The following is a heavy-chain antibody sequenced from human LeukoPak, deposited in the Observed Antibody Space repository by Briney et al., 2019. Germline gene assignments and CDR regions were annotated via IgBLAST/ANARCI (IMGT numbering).Heavy chain of an antibody. J-gene: IGHJ5*02. CDR2: TYYRSKWYN. D-gene: IGHD6-13*01. CDR1: GDSVSSNSAA. Sequence: PSQTLSLTCAISGDSVSSNSAAWNWIRQSPSRGLEWLGRTYYRSKWYNDYAVSVKSRITINPDTSKNQFSLQLNSVTAADTAVYYCARLIAAAGTRRFDPWGQGTLVTVSS. CDR3: ARLIAAAGTRRFDP. V-gene: IGHV6-1*01.